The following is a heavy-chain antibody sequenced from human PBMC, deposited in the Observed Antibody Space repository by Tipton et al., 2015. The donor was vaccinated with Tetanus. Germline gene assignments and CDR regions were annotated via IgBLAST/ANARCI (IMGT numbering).Heavy chain of an antibody. D-gene: IGHD5-18*01. Sequence: GSLRLSCAASGFTFSSYSMNWVRQAPGKGLEWVSYISSSSSTIYYADSVKGRFTISRDNAKNSLYLQMNSLRDEDTAVYYCAREMDTAMVVGNWFDPWSQGTLVTVSS. CDR3: AREMDTAMVVGNWFDP. J-gene: IGHJ5*02. CDR2: ISSSSSTI. V-gene: IGHV3-48*02. CDR1: GFTFSSYS.